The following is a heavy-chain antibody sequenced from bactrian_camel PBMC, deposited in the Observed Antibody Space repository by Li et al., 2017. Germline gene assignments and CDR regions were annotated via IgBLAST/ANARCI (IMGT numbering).Heavy chain of an antibody. J-gene: IGHJ6*01. CDR2: IDPVGRT. CDR1: GYTSSDFC. Sequence: HVQLVESGGGSVQAGGSLTLSCAASGYTSSDFCMDWFRQAPGKEREGVAAIDPVGRTNYASSVKGRFNISRDNAKSTLYLTMNNLKPEDTAMYYCAATPFVCPTSVRGSALDFGYWGQGTQVTVS. V-gene: IGHV3S1*01. CDR3: AATPFVCPTSVRGSALDFGY. D-gene: IGHD2*01.